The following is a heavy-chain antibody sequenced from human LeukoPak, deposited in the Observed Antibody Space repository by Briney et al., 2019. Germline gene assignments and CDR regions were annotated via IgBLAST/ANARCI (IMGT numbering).Heavy chain of an antibody. CDR2: IYPGDSDT. J-gene: IGHJ3*02. D-gene: IGHD1-26*01. CDR1: GYSFTSYW. V-gene: IGHV5-51*01. Sequence: GESLKISCKGSGYSFTSYWIGWVRQMPGKGLEWMGIIYPGDSDTRYSPSFQGQVTISADKSSSTAYLQWSSLKASDTAMYYCARHRVGIYSRNHAFDIWGQGTMVTVSS. CDR3: ARHRVGIYSRNHAFDI.